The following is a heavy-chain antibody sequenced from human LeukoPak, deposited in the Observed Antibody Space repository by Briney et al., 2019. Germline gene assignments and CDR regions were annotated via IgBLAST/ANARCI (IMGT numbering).Heavy chain of an antibody. Sequence: PSETLSLTCTVSGGSISSYYWSWIRQPPGKGLEWIGYIYYSGSTNYNPSLKSRVTISVDTSKNQFSLKLSSVTAADTAVYYCARLALGVSNTFYFDYWGQGTLVTVSS. CDR2: IYYSGST. V-gene: IGHV4-59*08. CDR1: GGSISSYY. J-gene: IGHJ4*02. CDR3: ARLALGVSNTFYFDY. D-gene: IGHD3-16*01.